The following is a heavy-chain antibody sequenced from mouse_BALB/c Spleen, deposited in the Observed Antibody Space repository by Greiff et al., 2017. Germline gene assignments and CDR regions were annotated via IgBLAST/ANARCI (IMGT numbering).Heavy chain of an antibody. CDR3: TGDDYDYAMDY. CDR1: GFTFSNYW. D-gene: IGHD2-4*01. Sequence: EVKVEESGGGLVQPGGSMKLSCVASGFTFSNYWMNWVRQSPEKGLEWVAEIRLKSNNYATHYAESVKGRFTISRDDSKSSVYLQMNNLRAEDTGIYYCTGDDYDYAMDYWGQGTSVTVSS. CDR2: IRLKSNNYAT. V-gene: IGHV6-6*02. J-gene: IGHJ4*01.